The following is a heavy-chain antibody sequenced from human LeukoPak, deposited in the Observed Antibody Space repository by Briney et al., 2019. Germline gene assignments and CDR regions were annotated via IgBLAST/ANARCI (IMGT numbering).Heavy chain of an antibody. V-gene: IGHV3-74*01. CDR2: INSDGSST. Sequence: GGSLGLSCAASGFTFSSYWMHWVRQAPGKGLVWVSRINSDGSSTSYADSVKGRFTTSRDNAKNTLYLQMNSLRAEDTAVYYCASIAARLGGDYWGQGTLVTVSS. J-gene: IGHJ4*02. D-gene: IGHD6-6*01. CDR1: GFTFSSYW. CDR3: ASIAARLGGDY.